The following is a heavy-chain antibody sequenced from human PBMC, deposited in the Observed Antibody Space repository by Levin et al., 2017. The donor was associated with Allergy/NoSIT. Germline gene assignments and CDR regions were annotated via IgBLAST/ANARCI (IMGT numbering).Heavy chain of an antibody. J-gene: IGHJ6*02. CDR3: AREYRPKVYQFSAMDV. D-gene: IGHD6-19*01. V-gene: IGHV3-74*01. CDR1: GFTFSDYW. CDR2: INGGGTTS. Sequence: GGSLRLSCAASGFTFSDYWMHWVRQAPGEGLVWVSHINGGGTTSTYADSVKGRFTISRDNAKNTVYLQMNSLGAEGTAVSYCAREYRPKVYQFSAMDVWGQGTTVTVSS.